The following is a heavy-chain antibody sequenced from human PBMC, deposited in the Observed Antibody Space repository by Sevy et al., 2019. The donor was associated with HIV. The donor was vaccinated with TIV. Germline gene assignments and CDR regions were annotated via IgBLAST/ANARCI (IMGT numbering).Heavy chain of an antibody. D-gene: IGHD2-2*02. CDR3: VAIMDGRFDH. CDR2: IDPTGGST. CDR1: GYRFTRFY. J-gene: IGHJ4*02. V-gene: IGHV1-46*04. Sequence: ASVKVSCKASGYRFTRFYFHWVRQAPGQGLEWMGIIDPTGGSTTYAQKLQDRVTMTMDTSTTTIYMELRSLRSDDTGMYFCVAIMDGRFDHWGQGTLVTVSS.